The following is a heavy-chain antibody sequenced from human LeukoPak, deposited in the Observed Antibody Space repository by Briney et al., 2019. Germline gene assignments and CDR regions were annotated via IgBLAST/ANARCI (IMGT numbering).Heavy chain of an antibody. Sequence: ASVKVSCKASGYTFTSYGISWVRQAPGQGLEWMGWISAYNGNTNYAQKLQGRVTVTTDTSTSTAYMELRSLRSDDTAVYYCASGYLGVYYFDYWGQGTLVTVSS. J-gene: IGHJ4*02. D-gene: IGHD3-22*01. CDR3: ASGYLGVYYFDY. V-gene: IGHV1-18*01. CDR1: GYTFTSYG. CDR2: ISAYNGNT.